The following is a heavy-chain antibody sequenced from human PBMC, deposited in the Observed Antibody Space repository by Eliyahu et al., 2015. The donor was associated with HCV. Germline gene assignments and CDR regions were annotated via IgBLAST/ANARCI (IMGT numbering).Heavy chain of an antibody. D-gene: IGHD3-10*01. CDR1: GFTFTSYG. Sequence: QVQLVESGGGVVQPGRSLRLSCAASGFTFTSYGMHWVRQAPGKGLEWVAVISFDGSNKYYADSVKGRFTISRDNSKNTVYLQMNSLRAEDTAVYYCAKDPYYYGSGVTSYFDYWGQGTLVTVSS. CDR3: AKDPYYYGSGVTSYFDY. V-gene: IGHV3-30*18. CDR2: ISFDGSNK. J-gene: IGHJ4*02.